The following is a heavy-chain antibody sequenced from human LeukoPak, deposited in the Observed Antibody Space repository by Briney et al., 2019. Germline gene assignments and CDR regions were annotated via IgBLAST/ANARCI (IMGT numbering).Heavy chain of an antibody. V-gene: IGHV4-34*01. Sequence: SETLSLTCAVYGGSFSGYYWSWIRQPPGKGLEWIGEINHSGSTNYNPSLKSRVTISVVTSKNQFSLKLSSVTAADTAVYYCARRITMVRGVIHNWFDPWGQGTLVTVSS. J-gene: IGHJ5*02. CDR1: GGSFSGYY. D-gene: IGHD3-10*01. CDR2: INHSGST. CDR3: ARRITMVRGVIHNWFDP.